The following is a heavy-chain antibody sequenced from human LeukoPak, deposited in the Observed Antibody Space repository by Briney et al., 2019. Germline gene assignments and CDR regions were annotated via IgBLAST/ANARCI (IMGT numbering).Heavy chain of an antibody. CDR2: ISGSGGST. J-gene: IGHJ4*02. V-gene: IGHV3-23*01. D-gene: IGHD3-16*02. CDR1: GFTFSSYG. CDR3: AKGGSYRSQPYFDY. Sequence: GGTLRFSCAASGFTFSSYGMSWVRQAPGKGLEWVSAISGSGGSTYYADSVKGRFTISRDNSKNTLYLQMNSLRAEDTAVYYCAKGGSYRSQPYFDYWGQGTPVTVSS.